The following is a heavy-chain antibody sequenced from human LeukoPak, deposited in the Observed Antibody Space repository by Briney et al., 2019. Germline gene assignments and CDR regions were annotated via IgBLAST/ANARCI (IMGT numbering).Heavy chain of an antibody. J-gene: IGHJ4*02. CDR1: GGSISSSSYY. V-gene: IGHV4-39*01. CDR2: IYYSGST. CDR3: ASPTTYSSSWYFDY. D-gene: IGHD6-13*01. Sequence: PSETLSLTCTVSGGSISSSSYYWGWIRQPPGKGLEWIGSIYYSGSTYYNPSLKSRVTISVDTSKNQFSLKLSSVTAADTAVYYCASPTTYSSSWYFDYWGQGTLVTVSS.